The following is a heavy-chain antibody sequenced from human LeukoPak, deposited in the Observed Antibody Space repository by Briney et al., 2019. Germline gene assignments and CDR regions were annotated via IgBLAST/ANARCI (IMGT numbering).Heavy chain of an antibody. Sequence: GASVKVSCKASGYTFTSYGISWVRQAPGQGLEWMGWISAYNGNTNYAQKLQGRVTMTTDTSTSTAYMELRSLRSDDTAVYYCARDDYSWATPYYFDYWGQGTLVTVSS. CDR2: ISAYNGNT. V-gene: IGHV1-18*01. J-gene: IGHJ4*02. CDR3: ARDDYSWATPYYFDY. CDR1: GYTFTSYG. D-gene: IGHD4-11*01.